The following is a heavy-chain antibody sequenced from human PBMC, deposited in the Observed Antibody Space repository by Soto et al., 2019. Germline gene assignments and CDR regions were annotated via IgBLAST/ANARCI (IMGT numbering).Heavy chain of an antibody. CDR2: ISYDGSNK. Sequence: GGSLRLSCAASGFTFSSNGMHWVRQAPGKGLEWVAVISYDGSNKYYADSVKGRFTISRDNSKNTLYLQMNSPRAEDTAVYYCAKDRDIVLMVGYYYYGMDVWGQGTTVTVSS. V-gene: IGHV3-30*18. CDR1: GFTFSSNG. J-gene: IGHJ6*02. D-gene: IGHD2-8*01. CDR3: AKDRDIVLMVGYYYYGMDV.